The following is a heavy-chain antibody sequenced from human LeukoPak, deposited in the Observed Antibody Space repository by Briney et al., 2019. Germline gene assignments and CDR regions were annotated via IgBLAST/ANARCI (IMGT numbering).Heavy chain of an antibody. J-gene: IGHJ4*02. Sequence: PGGSLRLSCAASGFTFSSYSMNWVRQPPGKGLEWVSGINWNSVYIDYADSVQGRFTISRDNAKKSVYLQMNSLTPDDTAFYYCANSRPDRYLDSWGQGTLVTVST. V-gene: IGHV3-9*01. CDR2: INWNSVYI. D-gene: IGHD1-14*01. CDR1: GFTFSSYS. CDR3: ANSRPDRYLDS.